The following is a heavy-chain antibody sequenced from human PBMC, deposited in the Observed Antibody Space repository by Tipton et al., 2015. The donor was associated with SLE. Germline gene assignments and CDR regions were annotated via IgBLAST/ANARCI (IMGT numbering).Heavy chain of an antibody. CDR1: GGSITSGSLY. CDR3: ARDYGDPEHYFDY. D-gene: IGHD4-17*01. V-gene: IGHV4-61*09. CDR2: VYKSGST. Sequence: TLSLTCTVSGGSITSGSLYWRWIRQPAGKGLEWVGHVYKSGSTNYNPSLKSRVTISVDTSKNVFSLKLSSVAAADTAVYYCARDYGDPEHYFDYWGRGTLVTVSS. J-gene: IGHJ4*02.